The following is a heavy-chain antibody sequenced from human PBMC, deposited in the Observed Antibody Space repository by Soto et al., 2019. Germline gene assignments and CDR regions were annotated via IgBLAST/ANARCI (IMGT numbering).Heavy chain of an antibody. D-gene: IGHD1-1*01. Sequence: SLRLSCEASGVSFSSYPLHWVRQAPGKGLEWVSLITYDEGNNYYADSVKSRFTISRDNSEKKVFLEMNSLRVEDTDVYYGQSDDYWYGMDGCGQGTTVTVSS. CDR1: GVSFSSYP. V-gene: IGHV3-30*04. CDR3: QSDDYWYGMDG. J-gene: IGHJ6*02. CDR2: ITYDEGNN.